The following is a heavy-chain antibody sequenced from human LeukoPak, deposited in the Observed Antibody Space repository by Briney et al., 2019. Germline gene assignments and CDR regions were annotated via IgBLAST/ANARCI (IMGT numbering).Heavy chain of an antibody. D-gene: IGHD3-22*01. CDR3: AKPYDTSGNYWAPFDY. V-gene: IGHV3-23*01. Sequence: GGSLRLSCAASGFTFSSYSMTWVRQAPGKGLEWVSAIGGTGDSTYYADSVKGRFTISRDNSKNTLYLQMNSLRAEDTAIYYCAKPYDTSGNYWAPFDYWGQGTLVTVSS. CDR1: GFTFSSYS. CDR2: IGGTGDST. J-gene: IGHJ4*02.